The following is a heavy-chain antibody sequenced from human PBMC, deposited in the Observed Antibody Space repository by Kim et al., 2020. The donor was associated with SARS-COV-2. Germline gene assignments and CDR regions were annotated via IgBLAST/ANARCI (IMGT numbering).Heavy chain of an antibody. J-gene: IGHJ6*03. V-gene: IGHV4-4*09. CDR3: ARSWKRNYYYYMDV. D-gene: IGHD1-1*01. Sequence: NPALKSRVTISVDTSKNQFSLKLSSVTAADTAVYYCARSWKRNYYYYMDVWGKGTTVTVSS.